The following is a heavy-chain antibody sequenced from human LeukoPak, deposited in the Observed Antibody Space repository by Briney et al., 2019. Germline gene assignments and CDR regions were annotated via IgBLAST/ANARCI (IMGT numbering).Heavy chain of an antibody. CDR2: ISAYNGNT. CDR1: GYTFTSYG. CDR3: ARGGYCSSTSCWPPDY. J-gene: IGHJ4*02. Sequence: GASVKVSCKASGYTFTSYGISWVRQAPGQGLEWMGWISAYNGNTNYAQKLQGRVTMTTDTSTSSAYMELRSLRSDDTAVYYCARGGYCSSTSCWPPDYWGQGTLVTVSS. D-gene: IGHD2-2*01. V-gene: IGHV1-18*01.